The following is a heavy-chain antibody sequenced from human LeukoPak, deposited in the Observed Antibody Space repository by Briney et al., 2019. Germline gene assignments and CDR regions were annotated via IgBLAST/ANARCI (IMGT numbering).Heavy chain of an antibody. Sequence: GASVKDSCKASGYTFTSYYMHWVRQAPGQGLEWMGIINPSGGSTSYAQKFQGRVTITRDASTSTDDMELSSVRSDDTAVYYCARAVHYFDYWGQGTGVTVSA. CDR1: GYTFTSYY. V-gene: IGHV1-46*01. CDR2: INPSGGST. J-gene: IGHJ4*02. CDR3: ARAVHYFDY.